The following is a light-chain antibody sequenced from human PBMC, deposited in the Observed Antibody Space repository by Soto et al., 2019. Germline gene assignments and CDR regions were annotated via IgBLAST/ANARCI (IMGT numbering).Light chain of an antibody. CDR2: ATS. CDR1: QDITSY. Sequence: DIQLTQSPSFLSASVGDRVTITCRASQDITSYVVWYQQQPEKAPKLLILATSKLQSGVPSRFSGSGSGTEFTLTISSLQPEDFATYYCQQVQGFPFTFGPGTKVDIK. CDR3: QQVQGFPFT. J-gene: IGKJ3*01. V-gene: IGKV1-9*01.